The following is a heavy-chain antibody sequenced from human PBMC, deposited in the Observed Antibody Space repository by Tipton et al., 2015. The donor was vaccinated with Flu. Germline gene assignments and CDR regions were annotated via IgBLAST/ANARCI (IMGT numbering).Heavy chain of an antibody. Sequence: SLRLSCAASGFTFTSYAMTWVRQAPGKGLEWVSAIGGSGDNTFYADSVKGRFTISRDNVKNTLYLQMSSLRADDTAVYYCAKSLVVVAPNAVYGMDVWGQGTTVTVSS. CDR3: AKSLVVVAPNAVYGMDV. CDR1: GFTFTSYA. D-gene: IGHD2-21*01. V-gene: IGHV3-23*01. CDR2: IGGSGDNT. J-gene: IGHJ6*02.